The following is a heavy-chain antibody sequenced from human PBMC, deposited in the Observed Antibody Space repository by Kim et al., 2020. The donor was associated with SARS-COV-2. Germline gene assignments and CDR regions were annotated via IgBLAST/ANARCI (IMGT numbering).Heavy chain of an antibody. J-gene: IGHJ4*02. Sequence: ASVKVSCKASGYTFTSYYMHWVRQAPGQGFEWMGIINPSGGSTSYAQKFQGRVTMTRDTSTSTVYMELSSLRSEDTAVYYFARWNEGRYSGYDSVPGEYFDYWGQGTLVTVSS. D-gene: IGHD5-12*01. V-gene: IGHV1-46*01. CDR2: INPSGGST. CDR3: ARWNEGRYSGYDSVPGEYFDY. CDR1: GYTFTSYY.